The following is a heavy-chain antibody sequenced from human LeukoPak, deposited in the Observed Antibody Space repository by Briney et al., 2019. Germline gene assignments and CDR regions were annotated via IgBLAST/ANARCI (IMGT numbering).Heavy chain of an antibody. CDR1: GYTFTTYG. CDR3: ARQLVVTTTHYYYYMDV. V-gene: IGHV1-18*04. CDR2: ISTYNGNT. Sequence: GASVKVSCNASGYTFTTYGISWVRQAPGQGLEWMGWISTYNGNTNYAQKLQGRVTMTTDTSTSTAYMELRSLRSDDTALYYCARQLVVTTTHYYYYMDVWGKGTTVTVSS. J-gene: IGHJ6*03. D-gene: IGHD4-23*01.